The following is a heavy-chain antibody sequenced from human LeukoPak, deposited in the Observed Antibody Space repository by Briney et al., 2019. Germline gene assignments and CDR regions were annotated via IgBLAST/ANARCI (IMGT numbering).Heavy chain of an antibody. CDR3: AKDSGYCSSTSCYNYMDV. D-gene: IGHD2-2*02. V-gene: IGHV3-30*18. CDR2: ISYDGSNK. Sequence: GGSLRLSCAASGFTFSSYGMHWVRQAPGKGLEWVAVISYDGSNKYYADSVKGRFTISRDNSKNTLYLQMNSLRAEDTAVYYCAKDSGYCSSTSCYNYMDVWGKGTTVTVSS. CDR1: GFTFSSYG. J-gene: IGHJ6*03.